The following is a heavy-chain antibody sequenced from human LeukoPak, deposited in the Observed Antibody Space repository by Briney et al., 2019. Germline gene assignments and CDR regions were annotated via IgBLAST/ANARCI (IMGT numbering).Heavy chain of an antibody. V-gene: IGHV3-23*01. J-gene: IGHJ4*02. CDR2: ISGSGGST. CDR1: GFTFNNYA. D-gene: IGHD3-22*01. Sequence: HPGGSLRLSCAASGFTFNNYAMSWVRQAPGKGLEWVSGISGSGGSTYYADSVKGRFTISRDNSKNTVYLQMNSLRAEDTAVYYCATRGYYDSRGYYYYYFDYWGQGTLVTVSS. CDR3: ATRGYYDSRGYYYYYFDY.